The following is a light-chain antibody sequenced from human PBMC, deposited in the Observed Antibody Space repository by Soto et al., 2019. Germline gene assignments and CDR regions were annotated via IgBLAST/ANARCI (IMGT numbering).Light chain of an antibody. CDR2: SDV. V-gene: IGLV1-44*01. Sequence: QSALTQPPSASATPGQRVTISCSGSSSNIGANPVNWYRQLPGTAPKLLLYSDVQRPSGVPDRVSGSKSGTSASLAISGLQSEDEADYFCAAWDDSLNAVLFGGGTKLTVL. CDR3: AAWDDSLNAVL. J-gene: IGLJ2*01. CDR1: SSNIGANP.